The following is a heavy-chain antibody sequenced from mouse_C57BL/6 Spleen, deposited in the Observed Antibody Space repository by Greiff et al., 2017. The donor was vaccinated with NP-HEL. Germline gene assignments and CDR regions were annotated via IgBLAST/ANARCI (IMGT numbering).Heavy chain of an antibody. CDR3: TGSNTGVATDY. Sequence: QVQLQQSGAELVRPGASVSLSCKASGYTFTDYEMHWVKQTPVHGLEWIGAIDPETGDTSYNPKFKGKAILTADKSSGTAYMELRSLTSEDSDVYDCTGSNTGVATDYWGQGTPLTVSS. J-gene: IGHJ2*01. CDR2: IDPETGDT. D-gene: IGHD1-1*01. V-gene: IGHV1-15*01. CDR1: GYTFTDYE.